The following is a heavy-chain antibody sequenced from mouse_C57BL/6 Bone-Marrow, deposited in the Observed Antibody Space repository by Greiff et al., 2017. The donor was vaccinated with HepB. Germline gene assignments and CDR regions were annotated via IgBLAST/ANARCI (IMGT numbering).Heavy chain of an antibody. D-gene: IGHD1-1*01. J-gene: IGHJ4*01. CDR1: GYTFTSYW. Sequence: QVQLQQSGAELVKPGASVKMSCKASGYTFTSYWITWVKQRPGQGLEWIGDIYPGSGSTNYNEKFKSKATLTVDTSSSTAYMQLSSLTSEDSAVYYCARKESSYAMDYWGQGTSVTVSS. V-gene: IGHV1-55*01. CDR3: ARKESSYAMDY. CDR2: IYPGSGST.